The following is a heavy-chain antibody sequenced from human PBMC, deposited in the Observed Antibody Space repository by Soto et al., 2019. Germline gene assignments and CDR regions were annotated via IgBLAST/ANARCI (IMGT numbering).Heavy chain of an antibody. Sequence: GGSLRLSCAASGFTFSSYGMHWVRQAPGKGLEWVAVIWYDGSNKYYADSVKGRFTISRDNSKNTLYLQMNSLRAEDTAVYYCARDTLTPYYYYGMDVWGQGTTVTVSS. CDR3: ARDTLTPYYYYGMDV. V-gene: IGHV3-33*01. CDR2: IWYDGSNK. J-gene: IGHJ6*02. CDR1: GFTFSSYG.